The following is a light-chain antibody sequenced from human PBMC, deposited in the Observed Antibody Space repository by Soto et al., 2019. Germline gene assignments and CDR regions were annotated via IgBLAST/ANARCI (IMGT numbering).Light chain of an antibody. CDR1: NIDSRT. J-gene: IGLJ1*01. Sequence: ELTQPPSVSVAPGQTATISCGENNIDSRTVHWYQQKPGQAPLLVVYDNSFRPSGIPNRFSGSNSGNTATLAISRVEAGDEADYYCQVWDNVDDHIYVFGTGTKVTVL. CDR3: QVWDNVDDHIYV. V-gene: IGLV3-21*02. CDR2: DNS.